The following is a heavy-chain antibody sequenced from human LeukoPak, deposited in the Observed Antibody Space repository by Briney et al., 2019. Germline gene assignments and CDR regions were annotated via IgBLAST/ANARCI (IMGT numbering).Heavy chain of an antibody. D-gene: IGHD3-22*01. V-gene: IGHV1-24*01. J-gene: IGHJ3*02. CDR3: ATLVVMRTDDAFDI. CDR1: RYTLTELS. CDR2: FDPEDGEA. Sequence: ASVKVSCKVSRYTLTELSMHWVRQAPGKGLEWMGGFDPEDGEAIYAQKFQGRVTMTEDTSTDTAYMELSSLRSEDTAVYYCATLVVMRTDDAFDIWGQGTMVTVSS.